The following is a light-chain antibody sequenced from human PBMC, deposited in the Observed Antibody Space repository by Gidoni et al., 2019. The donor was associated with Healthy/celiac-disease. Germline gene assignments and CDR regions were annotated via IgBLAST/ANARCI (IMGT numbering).Light chain of an antibody. V-gene: IGLV2-14*01. Sequence: QSALTHPASVSGSPGQSITISCTGTSSDGGGYNYVSWYQQHPGKAPKLMIYEVSHRPSGVSNRFSGSKSGNTASLTISGLQAEDETDYYCSSYTSSSTKVFGTGTKVTVL. CDR1: SSDGGGYNY. J-gene: IGLJ1*01. CDR3: SSYTSSSTKV. CDR2: EVS.